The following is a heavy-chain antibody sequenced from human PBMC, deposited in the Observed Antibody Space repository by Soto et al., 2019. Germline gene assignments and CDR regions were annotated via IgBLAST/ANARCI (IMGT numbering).Heavy chain of an antibody. D-gene: IGHD4-4*01. V-gene: IGHV4-39*01. Sequence: PSETLSLTCTVSGGSMSSSTYFWGWIRQPPGKALEWIGIIYHSGSTYYNPSLKSRVIISVDTSKIQFSLKLSSVTAADTAVYCCSSHRHGLQSPTYVDLGGTGTLVT. CDR3: SSHRHGLQSPTYVDL. CDR2: IYHSGST. J-gene: IGHJ5*02. CDR1: GGSMSSSTYF.